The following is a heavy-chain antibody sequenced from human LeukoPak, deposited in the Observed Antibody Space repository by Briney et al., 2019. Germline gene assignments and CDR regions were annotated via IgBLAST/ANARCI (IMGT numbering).Heavy chain of an antibody. CDR1: GFTFSSYG. J-gene: IGHJ6*02. CDR2: IWYDGSNK. CDR3: ARDLHYYVAMDV. V-gene: IGHV3-33*01. D-gene: IGHD3-10*02. Sequence: GGSLRLSCAASGFTFSSYGMHWVRQAPGKGLEWVAVIWYDGSNKYYADSVKGRFTISRDNSKNTLYLQMNSLRAEDTALYYCARDLHYYVAMDVWGRGTTVTVSS.